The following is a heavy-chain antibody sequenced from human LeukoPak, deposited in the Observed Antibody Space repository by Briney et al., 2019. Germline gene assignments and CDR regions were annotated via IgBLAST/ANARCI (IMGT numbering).Heavy chain of an antibody. Sequence: GGSLRLSCVASGFTFDNYAMHWVRQAPGKGLEWVALVSHDGSNKYYADSVKGRFTISRDNSKNTLYLQMNSLRAEDTAVYYCVFSWGNDYWGQGTLVTVSS. CDR2: VSHDGSNK. J-gene: IGHJ4*02. CDR3: VFSWGNDY. CDR1: GFTFDNYA. D-gene: IGHD7-27*01. V-gene: IGHV3-30-3*01.